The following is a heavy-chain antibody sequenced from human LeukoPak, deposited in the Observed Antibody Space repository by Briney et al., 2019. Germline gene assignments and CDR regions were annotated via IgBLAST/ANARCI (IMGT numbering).Heavy chain of an antibody. D-gene: IGHD3-16*02. CDR2: ISYDGSNK. V-gene: IGHV3-30*18. CDR1: GFTFSSYG. Sequence: PGRSLRLSCAASGFTFSSYGMHRVRQAPGKGLEWVAVISYDGSNKYYADSVKGRFTISRDNSKNTLYLQMNSLRAEDTAVYYCAKDYEYYDYVWGSYRYTGFLDYWGQGTLVTVSS. J-gene: IGHJ4*02. CDR3: AKDYEYYDYVWGSYRYTGFLDY.